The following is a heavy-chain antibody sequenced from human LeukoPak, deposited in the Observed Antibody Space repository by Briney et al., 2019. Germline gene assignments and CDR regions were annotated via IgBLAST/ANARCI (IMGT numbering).Heavy chain of an antibody. J-gene: IGHJ6*03. V-gene: IGHV1-18*01. CDR2: ISTYNGNT. CDR1: AYTSPNYG. D-gene: IGHD2-2*01. Sequence: ASVKVSCKASAYTSPNYGITWARQAPGRGLEWMGWISTYNGNTQYAQNFQGRLTMTTDTPTKTVYMELRSLRSNDTAVYYCALPAKGAFFYYYMEVWGKGTTVTVSS. CDR3: ALPAKGAFFYYYMEV.